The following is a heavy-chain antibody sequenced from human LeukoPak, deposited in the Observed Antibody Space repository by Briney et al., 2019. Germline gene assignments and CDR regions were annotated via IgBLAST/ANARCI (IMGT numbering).Heavy chain of an antibody. CDR2: LPYDGSYN. J-gene: IGHJ5*01. CDR1: GVSLNSYG. V-gene: IGHV3-30*02. Sequence: PGGYLRLSCEVSGVSLNSYGMHWVRQAPGKGLEWVAWLPYDGSYNSTAASLKGRFAISKDISKNTLYLDMDSLTPEDTAVYYCAAAGLGVAHWFSSWGQGTLVIVSS. D-gene: IGHD2-15*01. CDR3: AAAGLGVAHWFSS.